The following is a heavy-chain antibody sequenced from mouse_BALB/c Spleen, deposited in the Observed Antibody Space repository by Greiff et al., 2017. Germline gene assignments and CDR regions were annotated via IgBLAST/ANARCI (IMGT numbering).Heavy chain of an antibody. Sequence: VQLQQSGTVLARPGASVKMSCKASGYTFTSYWMHWVKQMPGQGLEWIGAIYPGNSDTSYNQKFKGKAKLTAVTSTSTAYMELSSLTNEDSAVYYCTRGVTTVGYFDYWGQGTTLTVSS. V-gene: IGHV1-5*01. CDR1: GYTFTSYW. CDR3: TRGVTTVGYFDY. D-gene: IGHD1-1*01. CDR2: IYPGNSDT. J-gene: IGHJ2*01.